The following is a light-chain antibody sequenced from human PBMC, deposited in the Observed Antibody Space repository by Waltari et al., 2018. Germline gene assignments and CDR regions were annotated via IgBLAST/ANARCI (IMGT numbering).Light chain of an antibody. V-gene: IGKV3-20*01. Sequence: EIVLTQSPGTLSLSPGERATLSCRPSQSVSSSYLAWYQKKTGQSSRLLIYGASSRASGIPDSFSGSVCGPDLSRTISRLEPEDFAVYYCQRYGSAPRGIYAFVQGTKVE. CDR3: QRYGSAPRGIYA. CDR2: GAS. CDR1: QSVSSSY. J-gene: IGKJ2*01.